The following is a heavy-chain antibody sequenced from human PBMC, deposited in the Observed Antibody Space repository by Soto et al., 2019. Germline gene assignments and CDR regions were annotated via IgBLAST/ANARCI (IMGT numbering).Heavy chain of an antibody. CDR2: VSTSGNV. CDR3: ARDNNDFWSLYPLAFDY. D-gene: IGHD3-3*01. CDR1: GGSLTKYY. J-gene: IGHJ4*02. V-gene: IGHV4-4*07. Sequence: SETLSLTCTVSGGSLTKYYWSWIRQPAGKGLEWIGRVSTSGNVVSKTSLRSRLTMSVDTSKNQFSLRLTSVTAADTAVYYCARDNNDFWSLYPLAFDYWGQGALVTVSS.